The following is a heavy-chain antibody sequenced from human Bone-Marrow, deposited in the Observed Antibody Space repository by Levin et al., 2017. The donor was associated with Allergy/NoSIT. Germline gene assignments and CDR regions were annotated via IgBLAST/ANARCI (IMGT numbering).Heavy chain of an antibody. J-gene: IGHJ4*02. Sequence: SQTLSLTCSVSGGSISNYYWSWIRRSAGKGLEWIGRIYTSGSTNYNPSLKSRVTMSVDTSKNQFSLNLRSVTAADTAVYYCTRDHGSGYPYYWGQGTLVTVSS. CDR2: IYTSGST. CDR1: GGSISNYY. D-gene: IGHD3-22*01. CDR3: TRDHGSGYPYY. V-gene: IGHV4-4*07.